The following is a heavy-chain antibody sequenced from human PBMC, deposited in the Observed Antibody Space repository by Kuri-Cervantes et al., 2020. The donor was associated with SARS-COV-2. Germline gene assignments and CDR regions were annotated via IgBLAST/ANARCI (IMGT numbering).Heavy chain of an antibody. V-gene: IGHV3-30-3*01. CDR3: ARVAGEGPIYYYYMDV. D-gene: IGHD2-21*01. J-gene: IGHJ6*03. CDR1: GFTFGDYN. Sequence: GGSLRLSCAASGFTFGDYNMNWVRQAPGKGLEWVAVISYDGSNKYYADSVKGRFTISRESGENSLYLHMNSLRGDDTAVYYCARVAGEGPIYYYYMDVWGKGTTVTVSS. CDR2: ISYDGSNK.